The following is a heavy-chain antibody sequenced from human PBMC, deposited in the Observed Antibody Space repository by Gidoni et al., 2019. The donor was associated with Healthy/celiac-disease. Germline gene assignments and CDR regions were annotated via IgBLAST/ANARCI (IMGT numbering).Heavy chain of an antibody. V-gene: IGHV3-33*01. CDR2: IWYDGSNK. CDR3: AREIVVPAAIGYYYYGMDV. D-gene: IGHD2-2*01. J-gene: IGHJ6*02. CDR1: GFTFSSYG. Sequence: QVQLVESGGGVVQPGRSLRLSCAASGFTFSSYGMHWVRQAPGKGLEWVAVIWYDGSNKYYADSVKGRFTISRDISKNPLYLQMNSLIAEYTAVYYCAREIVVPAAIGYYYYGMDVWGQGTTFTVSS.